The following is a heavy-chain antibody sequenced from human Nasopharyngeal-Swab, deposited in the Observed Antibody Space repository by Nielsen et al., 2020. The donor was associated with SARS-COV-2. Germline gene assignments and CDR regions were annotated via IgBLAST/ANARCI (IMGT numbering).Heavy chain of an antibody. CDR2: IIPVFGPT. CDR1: GGTFNSYA. CDR3: ARESGSWQYSAYYMDV. Sequence: SVKVSCKPSGGTFNSYAFSWVRQAPGQGLEWMGRIIPVFGPTNYAQDFQGRVTITADKSTATAYMQLSSLRSEDMAVYYCARESGSWQYSAYYMDVWGKGTAVTVSS. J-gene: IGHJ6*03. D-gene: IGHD2-15*01. V-gene: IGHV1-69*06.